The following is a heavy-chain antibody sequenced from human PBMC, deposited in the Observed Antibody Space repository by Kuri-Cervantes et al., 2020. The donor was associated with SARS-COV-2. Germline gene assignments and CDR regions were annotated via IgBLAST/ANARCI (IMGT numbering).Heavy chain of an antibody. V-gene: IGHV3-30*04. CDR1: GFTFSSYA. CDR2: ISYDGSNK. D-gene: IGHD3-22*01. J-gene: IGHJ4*01. CDR3: ARDYDSSGHMLDY. Sequence: GESLKISCAAAGFTFSSYAMHWVRQAPGKGLEWVTVISYDGSNKYYADSVKGRFTISRDNSKKTLYLQMNSLRAEDTAVYYCARDYDSSGHMLDYWGHGTLVTVSS.